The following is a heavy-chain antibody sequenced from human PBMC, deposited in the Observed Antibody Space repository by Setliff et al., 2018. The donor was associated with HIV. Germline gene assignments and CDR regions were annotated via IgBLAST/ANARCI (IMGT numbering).Heavy chain of an antibody. CDR3: ARGPVLRYFDWLPITYFDY. CDR2: INPSGGST. J-gene: IGHJ4*02. D-gene: IGHD3-9*01. V-gene: IGHV1-46*01. Sequence: ASVKVSCKASGYTFTGYYMHWVRQAPGQGLEWMGIINPSGGSTSYAQKFQGRVTMTRDTSTSTVYMELSSLRSEDTAVYYCARGPVLRYFDWLPITYFDYWGQGTLVTVSS. CDR1: GYTFTGYY.